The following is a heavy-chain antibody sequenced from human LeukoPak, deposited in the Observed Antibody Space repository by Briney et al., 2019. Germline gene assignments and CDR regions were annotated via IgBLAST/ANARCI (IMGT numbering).Heavy chain of an antibody. J-gene: IGHJ4*02. V-gene: IGHV3-21*01. CDR3: ARDPYYYDSSGYYGEGFDY. CDR2: ISSSRNYI. D-gene: IGHD3-22*01. Sequence: GGSLRLSCAASGFTLSSYEMNWVRQAPGKGLEWVSYISSSRNYIFYADLVKGRFTISRDNAKNSLYLQMNSLRAEDTAVYYCARDPYYYDSSGYYGEGFDYWGQGTLVTVSS. CDR1: GFTLSSYE.